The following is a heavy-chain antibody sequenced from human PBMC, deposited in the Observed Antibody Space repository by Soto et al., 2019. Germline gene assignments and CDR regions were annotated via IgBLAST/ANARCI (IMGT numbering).Heavy chain of an antibody. D-gene: IGHD2-2*01. CDR2: INSDGSST. V-gene: IGHV3-74*01. CDR3: ARDRRGCSSTSCYAFDY. CDR1: GFTFSSYW. J-gene: IGHJ4*02. Sequence: PGGSLRLSCAASGFTFSSYWMHWVRQAPGKGLVWVSRINSDGSSTSYADSVKGRFTISRDNAKNTLYLQMNSLRAEDTAVYYCARDRRGCSSTSCYAFDYWGQGTLVTVSS.